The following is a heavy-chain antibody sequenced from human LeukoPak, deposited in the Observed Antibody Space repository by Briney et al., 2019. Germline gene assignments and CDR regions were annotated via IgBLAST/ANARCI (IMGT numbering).Heavy chain of an antibody. CDR2: ISSTSGYI. CDR3: ARDPTTYGSGSYYYYFDY. CDR1: GFPFGSYS. J-gene: IGHJ4*02. Sequence: GSLRLSCAASGFPFGSYSMNWVRQAPGKGLEWVSSISSTSGYIYYADSVKGRFTISRDNAKNSLYLQMNSLRAEDTAVYYCARDPTTYGSGSYYYYFDYWGQGTLVTVSS. D-gene: IGHD3-10*01. V-gene: IGHV3-21*01.